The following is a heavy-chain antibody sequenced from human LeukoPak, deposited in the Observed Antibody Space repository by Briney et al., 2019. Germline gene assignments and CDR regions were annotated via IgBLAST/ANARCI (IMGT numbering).Heavy chain of an antibody. CDR3: ARGILYYYYMDV. J-gene: IGHJ6*03. CDR2: INPNSGGT. V-gene: IGHV1-2*02. D-gene: IGHD2-15*01. CDR1: GYTFTSYG. Sequence: AASVKVSCKASGYTFTSYGISWVRQAPGQGLEWMGWINPNSGGTNYAQKFQGRVTMTRDTSISTAYMELSRLRSDDTAVYYCARGILYYYYMDVWGKGTTVTVSS.